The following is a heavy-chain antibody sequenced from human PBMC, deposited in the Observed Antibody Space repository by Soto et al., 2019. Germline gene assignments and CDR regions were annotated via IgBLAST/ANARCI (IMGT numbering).Heavy chain of an antibody. V-gene: IGHV4-30-4*08. D-gene: IGHD3-3*01. CDR1: GGSISSGYFH. CDR3: AREDDGVDMDYYGLDV. CDR2: IHSTARI. J-gene: IGHJ6*02. Sequence: QVELQQSGPGLVGPSQTLSLTCGASGGSISSGYFHWTWIRQSPGKGLESIGYIHSTARIMYNPSFKSRLTMALDTTKIQFSLQLTSGTAADTAVYVCAREDDGVDMDYYGLDVWGQGTTVTVSS.